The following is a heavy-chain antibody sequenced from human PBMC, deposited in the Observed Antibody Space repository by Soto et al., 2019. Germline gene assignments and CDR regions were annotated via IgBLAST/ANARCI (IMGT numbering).Heavy chain of an antibody. Sequence: GGSLRLSCAASGFTFSDRAMHWVRQAPGKGREWLAIIWSDGSEKFYAGSVKGRFTISRDNSKNTVYLQMNTLSAEDTAMYYCARALFPDVDIYAMDVWGQGTAVTVSS. CDR1: GFTFSDRA. D-gene: IGHD2-2*03. CDR3: ARALFPDVDIYAMDV. J-gene: IGHJ6*02. V-gene: IGHV3-33*01. CDR2: IWSDGSEK.